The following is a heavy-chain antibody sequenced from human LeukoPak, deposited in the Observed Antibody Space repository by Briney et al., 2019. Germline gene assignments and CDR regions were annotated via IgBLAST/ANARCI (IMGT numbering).Heavy chain of an antibody. V-gene: IGHV3-21*01. Sequence: PGGSLRLSCAASGFTFSTYSMNWVRQAPGKGLEWVSSISSSSSYIYYADSVKGRFTISRDNAKNLLYLQMNSLRAEDTAVYYCARSGWYSDGMDVWGKGTTVTVSS. J-gene: IGHJ6*04. CDR1: GFTFSTYS. D-gene: IGHD6-19*01. CDR2: ISSSSSYI. CDR3: ARSGWYSDGMDV.